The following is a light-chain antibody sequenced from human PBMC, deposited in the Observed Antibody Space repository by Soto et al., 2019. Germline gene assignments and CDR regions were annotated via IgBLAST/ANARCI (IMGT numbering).Light chain of an antibody. V-gene: IGLV6-57*04. CDR3: QSCDSSTLV. J-gene: IGLJ2*01. CDR2: EDN. Sequence: NFMLTQPHSVSESPGKTVTISCTRSSGSIASNYVQWYQQRPGSAPTTVIYEDNQRPSGVPDRFSGSIDSSSNSASLTISGLKTEDEADYYCQSCDSSTLVFGGGTQLTVL. CDR1: SGSIASNY.